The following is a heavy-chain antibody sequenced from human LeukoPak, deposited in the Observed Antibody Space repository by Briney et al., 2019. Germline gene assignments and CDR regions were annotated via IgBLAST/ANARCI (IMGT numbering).Heavy chain of an antibody. D-gene: IGHD5-24*01. CDR1: GFTVNSNY. J-gene: IGHJ4*02. V-gene: IGHV3-66*01. Sequence: PGGSVRLSCAASGFTVNSNYMIWVRQAPGKGLEWVSVIYTGGSTSYADSVKGRFTISRDNSKNKVYLQMNSLRAEDTAVYYCARDSHGSLDYWGQGTLVTVSS. CDR3: ARDSHGSLDY. CDR2: IYTGGST.